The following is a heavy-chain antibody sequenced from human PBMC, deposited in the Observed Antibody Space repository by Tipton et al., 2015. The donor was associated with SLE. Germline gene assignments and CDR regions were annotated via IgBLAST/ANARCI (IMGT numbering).Heavy chain of an antibody. CDR2: ISGTGNMI. J-gene: IGHJ4*02. V-gene: IGHV3-48*03. D-gene: IGHD4-11*01. Sequence: SLRLSCAASELSFSSYDMNWVRQAPGKGLEWISYISGTGNMIYYADSVKGRFTISRDNAKKLLYLQMNSLRAEDTAFYYCARDLQWAQMYWGQGALVTVSS. CDR3: ARDLQWAQMY. CDR1: ELSFSSYD.